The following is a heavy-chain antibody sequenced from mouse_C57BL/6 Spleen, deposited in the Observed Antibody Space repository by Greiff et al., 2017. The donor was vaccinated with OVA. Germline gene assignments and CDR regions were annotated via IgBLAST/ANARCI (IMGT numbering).Heavy chain of an antibody. CDR1: GYTFTEYT. CDR3: ARHEEPLMNYGSSLAY. Sequence: QVQLQQSGAELVKPGASVKLSCKASGYTFTEYTIHWVKQRSGQGLEWIGWFYPGSGSIKYNEKFKDKATLTADKSSSTVYMELSRLTAEDSAVYFCARHEEPLMNYGSSLAYWGQGTLVTVSA. J-gene: IGHJ3*01. CDR2: FYPGSGSI. D-gene: IGHD1-1*01. V-gene: IGHV1-62-2*01.